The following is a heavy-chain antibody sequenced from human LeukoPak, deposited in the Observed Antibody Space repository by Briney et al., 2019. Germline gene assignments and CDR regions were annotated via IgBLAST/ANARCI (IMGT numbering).Heavy chain of an antibody. V-gene: IGHV3-21*01. Sequence: PGGSLRLSCAASGFTFSSYSMNWVRQAPGNGLEWVSSISSSSSYIYYADSVKGRFTISRDNAKNSLYLQMNSLRAEDTAVYYCARDQELLSSGDYWGQGTLVTVSS. J-gene: IGHJ4*02. D-gene: IGHD3-22*01. CDR1: GFTFSSYS. CDR2: ISSSSSYI. CDR3: ARDQELLSSGDY.